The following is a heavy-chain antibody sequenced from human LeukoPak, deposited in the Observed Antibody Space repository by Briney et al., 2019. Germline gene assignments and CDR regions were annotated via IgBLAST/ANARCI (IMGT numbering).Heavy chain of an antibody. CDR2: ISSSSSYI. Sequence: PGGSLRLSCAASGFTFSSYSMNWVRQAPGKGLEWVSSISSSSSYIYYADSVKGRFTISRDNAKNSLYLQMNSLRAEDTAVYYCARDLDTIFGVVDYWGQGTLVTVSS. D-gene: IGHD3-3*01. J-gene: IGHJ4*02. V-gene: IGHV3-21*01. CDR3: ARDLDTIFGVVDY. CDR1: GFTFSSYS.